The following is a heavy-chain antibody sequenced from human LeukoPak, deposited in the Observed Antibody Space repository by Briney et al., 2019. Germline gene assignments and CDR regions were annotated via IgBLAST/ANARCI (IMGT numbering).Heavy chain of an antibody. Sequence: PGGSLSLSCEASGFSFSMYDMTWVRQAPGKGLGYVSSISSRSTYRFSADSVRGRFTISRDDAKNLLFLHMNSLRGDDTAVYYCARLGPGRDVSNSFDLWGQGTLVTVSS. CDR1: GFSFSMYD. CDR2: ISSRSTYR. J-gene: IGHJ4*02. CDR3: ARLGPGRDVSNSFDL. V-gene: IGHV3-21*06. D-gene: IGHD5-24*01.